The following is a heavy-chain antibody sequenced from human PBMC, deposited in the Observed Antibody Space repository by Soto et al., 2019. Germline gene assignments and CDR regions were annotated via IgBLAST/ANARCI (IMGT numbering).Heavy chain of an antibody. V-gene: IGHV1-69*13. Sequence: SVKVSCKASGGTFSSYAISWVRQAPGQGLEWMGGIIPIFGTANYAQKFQGRVTITADESTSTAYMELSSLRSEDTAVYYCVLGIAVAERAYYGMDVWGQGTTVTVS. CDR1: GGTFSSYA. J-gene: IGHJ6*02. D-gene: IGHD6-19*01. CDR3: VLGIAVAERAYYGMDV. CDR2: IIPIFGTA.